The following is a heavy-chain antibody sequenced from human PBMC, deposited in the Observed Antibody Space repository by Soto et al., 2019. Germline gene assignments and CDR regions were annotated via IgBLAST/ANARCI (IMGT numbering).Heavy chain of an antibody. CDR3: ARGPYIVVVPAAVLAGLQDAFDI. V-gene: IGHV3-64*01. J-gene: IGHJ3*02. CDR1: GFTFSSYA. CDR2: ISSNGGST. Sequence: EVQLVESGGGLVQPGGSLRLSCAASGFTFSSYAMHWVRQAPGKGLEYVSAISSNGGSTYYANSVKGRFTISRDNSKNTLYLQMGSLRAEDMAVYYCARGPYIVVVPAAVLAGLQDAFDIWGQGTMVTVSS. D-gene: IGHD2-2*01.